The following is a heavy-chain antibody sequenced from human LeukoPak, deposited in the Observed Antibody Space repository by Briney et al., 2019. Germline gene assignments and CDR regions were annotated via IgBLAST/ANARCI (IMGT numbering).Heavy chain of an antibody. D-gene: IGHD6-13*01. V-gene: IGHV1-2*02. CDR2: INPNSGGT. Sequence: ASVKVSRKASGYTFTGYYMHWVRQAPGQGLEWMGWINPNSGGTNYAQKFQGRVTMTRDTSISTAYMELSRLRSDDTAVYYCARDPSIAAAGTTGYDYWGQGTLVTVSS. CDR3: ARDPSIAAAGTTGYDY. CDR1: GYTFTGYY. J-gene: IGHJ4*02.